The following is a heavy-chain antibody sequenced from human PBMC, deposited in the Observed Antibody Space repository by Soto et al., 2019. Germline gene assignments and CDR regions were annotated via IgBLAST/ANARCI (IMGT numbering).Heavy chain of an antibody. J-gene: IGHJ3*02. CDR3: AKDPIVPAAIIDDAFDI. CDR1: GFTFSSYA. V-gene: IGHV3-23*01. CDR2: ISGSGGST. D-gene: IGHD2-2*01. Sequence: GGSLRLSCAASGFTFSSYAMSWVRQAPGKGLEWVSAISGSGGSTYYADSVKGRFTISRDNSKNTLYLQMNNLRAEDTAVYYCAKDPIVPAAIIDDAFDIWGQGTMVTVSS.